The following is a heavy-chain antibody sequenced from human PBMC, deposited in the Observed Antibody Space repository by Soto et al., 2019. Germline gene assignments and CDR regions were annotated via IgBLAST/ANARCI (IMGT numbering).Heavy chain of an antibody. CDR3: ARPTPYYYYYYMDV. V-gene: IGHV3-33*01. CDR2: IWYDGSNK. J-gene: IGHJ6*03. Sequence: GALRLSCAASGFTFSSYGMHWVRQAPGKGLEWVAVIWYDGSNKYYADSVKGRFTISRDNSKNTLYLQMNSLRAEDTAVYYCARPTPYYYYYYMDVWGKGTTVTVSS. CDR1: GFTFSSYG.